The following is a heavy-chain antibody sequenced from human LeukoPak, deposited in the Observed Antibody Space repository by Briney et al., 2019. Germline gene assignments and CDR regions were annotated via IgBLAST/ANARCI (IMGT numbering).Heavy chain of an antibody. J-gene: IGHJ5*02. D-gene: IGHD3-10*01. V-gene: IGHV1-8*01. CDR1: GYTFTSYD. CDR2: MNPNSGNT. CDR3: AKAFQPAMVRGVSGFDP. Sequence: VASVKVSCKASGYTFTSYDINWVRQATGQGLEWMGWMNPNSGNTGYAQKFQGRVTMTRNTSISTAYMELSSLRSEDTAVYYCAKAFQPAMVRGVSGFDPWGQGTLVTVSS.